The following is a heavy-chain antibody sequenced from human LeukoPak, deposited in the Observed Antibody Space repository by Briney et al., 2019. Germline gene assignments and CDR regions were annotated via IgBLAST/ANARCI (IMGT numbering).Heavy chain of an antibody. CDR2: IRQDGSEK. D-gene: IGHD1-1*01. Sequence: GGSLRLSSAASGFTFSSYWMSWVRQAPGKGLEWVANIRQDGSEKYYVDSVKGRFTISRDNAKNSLYLQMNSLRAEDTAVYYCVTQRGYGDYWGQGTLVTVSS. CDR1: GFTFSSYW. V-gene: IGHV3-7*01. CDR3: VTQRGYGDY. J-gene: IGHJ4*02.